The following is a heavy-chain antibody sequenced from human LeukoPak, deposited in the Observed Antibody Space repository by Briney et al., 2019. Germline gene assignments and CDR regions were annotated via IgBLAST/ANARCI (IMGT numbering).Heavy chain of an antibody. CDR3: ARDGKFCSSTSCYLRKIHWFDP. D-gene: IGHD2-2*01. Sequence: GASVKVSCKASGYTFTSFDINWVRQAPGQGLEWMGWMNPKSGNTGFAQKFQGRVTMTSNTSINTAYMEMSSLKSEDTAVYYCARDGKFCSSTSCYLRKIHWFDPWGQGTLVTVSS. V-gene: IGHV1-8*01. CDR1: GYTFTSFD. J-gene: IGHJ5*02. CDR2: MNPKSGNT.